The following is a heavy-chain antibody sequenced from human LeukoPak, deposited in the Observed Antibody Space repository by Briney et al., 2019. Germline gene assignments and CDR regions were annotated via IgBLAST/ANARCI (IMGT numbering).Heavy chain of an antibody. CDR3: IRSYDY. D-gene: IGHD1-26*01. CDR1: GFILSRNW. V-gene: IGHV3-74*03. CDR2: MYSDETNT. Sequence: GGSLRLSCAASGFILSRNWMHWVRQAPGKGLVWLSRMYSDETNTQYADSVKGRFTISRDNAKNTLYLQMNSVRAEDTAVYYCIRSYDYWSQGILVTVSS. J-gene: IGHJ4*02.